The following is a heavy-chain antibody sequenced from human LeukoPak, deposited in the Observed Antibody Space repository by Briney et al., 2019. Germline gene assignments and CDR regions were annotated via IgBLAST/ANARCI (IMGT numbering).Heavy chain of an antibody. J-gene: IGHJ5*02. D-gene: IGHD3-10*01. V-gene: IGHV1-18*01. CDR2: ISAYNGNT. CDR3: ARGGHRRYYYTSGSAFDP. Sequence: RASVKVSCKASGYTFTNYGISWVRQAPGQGLEWMGWISAYNGNTHYAQNLQGRVTMTTDTSTSTAYMGLKSLRSDDTAVYYCARGGHRRYYYTSGSAFDPWGQGTLVTVSS. CDR1: GYTFTNYG.